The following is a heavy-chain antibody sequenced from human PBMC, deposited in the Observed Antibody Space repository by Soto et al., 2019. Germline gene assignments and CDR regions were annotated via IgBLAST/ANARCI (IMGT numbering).Heavy chain of an antibody. CDR1: GGSISSSSFF. D-gene: IGHD5-12*01. V-gene: IGHV4-39*01. J-gene: IGHJ4*02. CDR3: ARGIGYYFDS. Sequence: PSETLSLTCTASGGSISSSSFFWGWIRQPPGKGLEWIGNVHYRGSTYYNASLTSRVTISVDTSKNQFSLKLSSVTAADSAVYSCARGIGYYFDSWGQGTLVTVSS. CDR2: VHYRGST.